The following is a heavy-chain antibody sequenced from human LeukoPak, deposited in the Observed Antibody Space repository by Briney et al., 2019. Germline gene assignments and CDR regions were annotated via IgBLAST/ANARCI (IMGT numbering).Heavy chain of an antibody. CDR2: LYTNGNT. J-gene: IGHJ3*02. V-gene: IGHV3-53*01. CDR3: VREHTGLNAFDI. CDR1: GFSVSSNY. Sequence: GGPLRLSCAASGFSVSSNYMRWVRQAPGKGLEWLSILYTNGNTHYADSVRGRFSISRDNSNNTLYLQVNNLRAEDTAIYYCVREHTGLNAFDIWGQGTTVTVSS. D-gene: IGHD5-18*01.